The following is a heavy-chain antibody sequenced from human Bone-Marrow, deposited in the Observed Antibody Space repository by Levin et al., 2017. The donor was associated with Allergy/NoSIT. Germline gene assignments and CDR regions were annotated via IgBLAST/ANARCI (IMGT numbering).Heavy chain of an antibody. V-gene: IGHV4-39*01. D-gene: IGHD5-12*01. CDR3: ARRLSTRVATTLGGSPLYYYYMDV. CDR1: GGSISSSSYY. Sequence: PGGSLRLSCTVSGGSISSSSYYWGWIRQPPGTGLEWIGSIYYSGSTYYNPSLKSRVTISVDTSKNQFSLKLSSVTAADTAVYYCARRLSTRVATTLGGSPLYYYYMDVWGKGTTVTVSS. J-gene: IGHJ6*03. CDR2: IYYSGST.